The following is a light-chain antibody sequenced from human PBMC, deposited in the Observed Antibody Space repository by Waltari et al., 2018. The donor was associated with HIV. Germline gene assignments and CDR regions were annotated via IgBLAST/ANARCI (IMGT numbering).Light chain of an antibody. Sequence: QSALTQPPSASGSPGQSVTISCTGTSSDIGGYNSVSWYQQHPGKAPKLMILEVNKRPSGVPARSSGSKSGNTSSLTVSGLQAEDESVYYCSSYAGSNSLVFGGGTKLTVL. J-gene: IGLJ2*01. CDR3: SSYAGSNSLV. V-gene: IGLV2-8*01. CDR2: EVN. CDR1: SSDIGGYNS.